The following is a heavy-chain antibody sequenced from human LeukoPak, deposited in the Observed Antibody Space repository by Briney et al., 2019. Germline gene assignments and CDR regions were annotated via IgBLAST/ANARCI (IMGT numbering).Heavy chain of an antibody. Sequence: SETLSLTCTVSGGSISSYWSWIRQSPGKGLEWVGYIYFTGTTNYNPSLKSRLTISIDTSKNQLSLRLSSVTAADTAVFYCARHRAEMATITDDAFDIWGQGTMVTVSS. D-gene: IGHD5-24*01. CDR2: IYFTGTT. CDR1: GGSISSY. J-gene: IGHJ3*02. V-gene: IGHV4-59*08. CDR3: ARHRAEMATITDDAFDI.